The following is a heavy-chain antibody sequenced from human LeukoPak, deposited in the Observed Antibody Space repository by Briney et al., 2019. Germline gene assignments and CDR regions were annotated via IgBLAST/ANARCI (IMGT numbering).Heavy chain of an antibody. D-gene: IGHD3-3*01. J-gene: IGHJ4*02. CDR3: ARGYWSGYYFDN. V-gene: IGHV3-72*01. CDR1: GFTFSDHS. CDR2: TRNKANSYTT. Sequence: GGSLRLSCAASGFTFSDHSMDWVRQAPGKGLEWVGRTRNKANSYTTEYAASVKGRFTISRGDSKNSLYLQMNSLKTEDTAVYYCARGYWSGYYFDNWGQGTLVTVSS.